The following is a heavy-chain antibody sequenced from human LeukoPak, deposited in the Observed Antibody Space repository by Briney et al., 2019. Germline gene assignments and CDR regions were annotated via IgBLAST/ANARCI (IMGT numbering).Heavy chain of an antibody. Sequence: SETLSLTCSVSGGSIRSIFWTWIRRPPGKGLGWIGYIHHSGGANYNPSLKSRVTMSVDTSNNQLSLKLSSVSAADTAIYYCATVREALGAAGTWFDPWGHGTLVTVSS. CDR2: IHHSGGA. J-gene: IGHJ5*02. D-gene: IGHD6-13*01. CDR3: ATVREALGAAGTWFDP. V-gene: IGHV4-59*01. CDR1: GGSIRSIF.